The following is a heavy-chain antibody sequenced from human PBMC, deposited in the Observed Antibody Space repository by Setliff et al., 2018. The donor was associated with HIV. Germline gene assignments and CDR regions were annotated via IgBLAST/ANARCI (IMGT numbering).Heavy chain of an antibody. CDR3: ASRLPLSSGSAFAY. V-gene: IGHV4-39*01. Sequence: SETLSLTCTVSGGSISTSSHSSGWIRQSPGKGLEWVGHINHSRSTFYNPSLKNRVTMSIDTSKNQFSLKLTSVTAADTSVYFCASRLPLSSGSAFAYWGQGTLVTVSS. CDR2: INHSRST. J-gene: IGHJ4*02. CDR1: GGSISTSSHS. D-gene: IGHD3-10*01.